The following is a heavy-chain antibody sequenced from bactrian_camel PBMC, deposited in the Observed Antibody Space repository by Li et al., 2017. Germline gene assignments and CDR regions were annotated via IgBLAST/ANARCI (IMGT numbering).Heavy chain of an antibody. D-gene: IGHD8*01. CDR3: ASVGGNWELNY. J-gene: IGHJ4*01. CDR1: GFTFSTYD. V-gene: IGHV3S10*01. CDR2: IASDGST. Sequence: DVQLVESGGGLVQPGGSLRLSCAASGFTFSTYDMSWVRQAPGKEREAVAAIASDGSTDVAESVEGRFTISKDNAKNTVYLQMNSLKPEDTAVYYCASVGGNWELNYWGQGTQVTVS.